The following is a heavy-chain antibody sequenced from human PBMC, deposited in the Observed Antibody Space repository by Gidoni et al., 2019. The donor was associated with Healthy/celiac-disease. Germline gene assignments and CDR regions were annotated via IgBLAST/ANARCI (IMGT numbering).Heavy chain of an antibody. CDR3: TTCSSGWYRGGWFVGY. CDR1: GFTFSNAW. CDR2: IKSKTDGGTT. V-gene: IGHV3-15*01. Sequence: EVQLVESGGGLVKPGGSLRLSCAASGFTFSNAWMSWVRQAPGKGLEWVGRIKSKTDGGTTDYAAPVKGRFTISRDDSKNTLYLQMNSLKTEDTAVYYCTTCSSGWYRGGWFVGYWGQGTLVTVSS. J-gene: IGHJ4*02. D-gene: IGHD6-19*01.